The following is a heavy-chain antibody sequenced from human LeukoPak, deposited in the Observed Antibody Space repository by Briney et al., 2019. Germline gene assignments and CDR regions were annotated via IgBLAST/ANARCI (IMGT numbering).Heavy chain of an antibody. CDR1: GFTFSDYH. J-gene: IGHJ6*02. D-gene: IGHD2-21*02. CDR3: ARRMAPYCGGDCYPSSYYGMDV. Sequence: PGGSLRLSCAASGFTFSDYHMSWIRQAPGKGLEWVSYIISSGSTIYYADSVKGRFTISRDNAKNSLYLQMNSLRAEDTAVYYCARRMAPYCGGDCYPSSYYGMDVWGQGTTVTVSS. CDR2: IISSGSTI. V-gene: IGHV3-11*01.